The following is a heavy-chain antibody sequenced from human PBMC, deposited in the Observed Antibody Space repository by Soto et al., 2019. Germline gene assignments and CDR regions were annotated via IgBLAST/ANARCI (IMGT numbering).Heavy chain of an antibody. CDR1: GFTFSSSW. V-gene: IGHV3-74*01. CDR2: MNPDGSAI. Sequence: PGGSLRLSCVVSGFTFSSSWMHWVRQGPGKGLVWVSRMNPDGSAINYADSVKGRFTTSRDNAKNILYLQMNSLRAEDTAVYYCARDYYYYYGMDVWGQGTTVTVSS. J-gene: IGHJ6*02. CDR3: ARDYYYYYGMDV.